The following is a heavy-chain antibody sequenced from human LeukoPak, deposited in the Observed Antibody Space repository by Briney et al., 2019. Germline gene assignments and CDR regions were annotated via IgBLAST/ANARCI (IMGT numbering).Heavy chain of an antibody. D-gene: IGHD6-25*01. V-gene: IGHV3-48*04. J-gene: IGHJ6*02. CDR2: INIGSGSSI. CDR1: GXTFSTYG. CDR3: ARRIGAGYGMDV. Sequence: TGGSLRLSCAASGXTFSTYGVHWVRQAPGKGLEWVSYINIGSGSSIYYADSVRGRFSISRDNAKNSLYLQMNSLRAEDTAVYYCARRIGAGYGMDVWGQGTTVTVSS.